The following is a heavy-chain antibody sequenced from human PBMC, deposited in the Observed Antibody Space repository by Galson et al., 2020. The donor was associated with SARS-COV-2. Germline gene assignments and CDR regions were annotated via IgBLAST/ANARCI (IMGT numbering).Heavy chain of an antibody. V-gene: IGHV3-11*01. Sequence: NSGGSLRLSCAASGFIFSDYYMSWIRQAPGKGLEWVSYISTSGNTIYYADSVKGRFTISRDNAKNSLYLQMNSLRAEDTAIYYCARDSDCSGGSCDGYGMDVWGQGTTVTVSS. J-gene: IGHJ6*02. D-gene: IGHD2-15*01. CDR3: ARDSDCSGGSCDGYGMDV. CDR1: GFIFSDYY. CDR2: ISTSGNTI.